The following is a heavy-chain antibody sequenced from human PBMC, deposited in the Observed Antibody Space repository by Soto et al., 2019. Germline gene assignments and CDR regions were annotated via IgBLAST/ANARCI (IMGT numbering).Heavy chain of an antibody. CDR1: GGSISSYY. Sequence: SETLSLTCTVSGGSISSYYWSWIRQPPGKGLEWIGHIYYSGSTNYNPSLKSRVTISVDTSKNQFSLKLSSVTAADTAVYYCARGHMVRGVINWFDPWGQGTLVTVSS. CDR2: IYYSGST. J-gene: IGHJ5*02. D-gene: IGHD3-10*01. CDR3: ARGHMVRGVINWFDP. V-gene: IGHV4-59*01.